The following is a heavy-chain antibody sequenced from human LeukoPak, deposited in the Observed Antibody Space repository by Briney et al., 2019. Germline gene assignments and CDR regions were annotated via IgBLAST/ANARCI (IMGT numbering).Heavy chain of an antibody. CDR1: GYSISSGYY. Sequence: SETLSLTCTVSGYSISSGYYWGWIRQPPGKGLEWIGSIYHSGSTYYNPSLKSRVTISVDTSKNQFSLKLSSVTAADTAVYYCARDGYYDSSGYNSFDYWGQGTLVTVSS. V-gene: IGHV4-38-2*02. CDR2: IYHSGST. J-gene: IGHJ4*02. CDR3: ARDGYYDSSGYNSFDY. D-gene: IGHD3-22*01.